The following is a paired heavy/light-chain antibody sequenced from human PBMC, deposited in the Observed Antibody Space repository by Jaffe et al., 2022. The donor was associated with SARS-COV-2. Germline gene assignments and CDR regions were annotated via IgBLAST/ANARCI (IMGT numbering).Light chain of an antibody. J-gene: IGLJ3*02. Sequence: QAGLTQPPSVSWVLRQTATLTCTGNSNNIGDQGAAWLQQHQGHPPKLLSYRNNKRPSGISERLSASRSGNTASLTITGLQPEDEADYYCSAWDSSLSAWVFGGGTKLTVL. CDR1: SNNIGDQG. CDR3: SAWDSSLSAWV. V-gene: IGLV10-54*01. CDR2: RNN.
Heavy chain of an antibody. D-gene: IGHD2-15*01. CDR3: ARDSGSGSGFLDY. CDR2: IDSRSRYI. J-gene: IGHJ4*02. Sequence: EVQLVESGGGLVKPGGSLRLSCAASGFTFISYTMNWVRQAPGKGLEWVSSIDSRSRYIFYADSLKGRFTVSRDNAKNSLYLQMNSLRAEDTAVYYCARDSGSGSGFLDYWGQGILVTVSS. CDR1: GFTFISYT. V-gene: IGHV3-21*01.